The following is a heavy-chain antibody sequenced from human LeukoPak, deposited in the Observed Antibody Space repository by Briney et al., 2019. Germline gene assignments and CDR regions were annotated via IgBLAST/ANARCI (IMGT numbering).Heavy chain of an antibody. CDR2: INPDDSEI. V-gene: IGHV5-51*01. D-gene: IGHD3-10*01. CDR1: GYSFTNYW. CDR3: ARLFRGAAYNFDY. J-gene: IGHJ4*02. Sequence: GESLKISCKGSGYSFTNYWIGWVRQTPGKGLEWMGVINPDDSEIKYSPSLQGQVTISADKSISTAYLQWSSLKASDTAMYYCARLFRGAAYNFDYWGQGTLVTVSS.